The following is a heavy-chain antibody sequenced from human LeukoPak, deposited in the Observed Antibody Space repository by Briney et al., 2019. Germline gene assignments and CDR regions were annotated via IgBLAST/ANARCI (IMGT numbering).Heavy chain of an antibody. Sequence: GASVKVSCKASGYTFSSYAMNWVRQAPGQGLELMGWINTYNGNPTYAQAFTGRFVFSVYTSVSTAYLQISSLKTEDTAVYYCVSMASDGFDIWGQGTMIIVSS. D-gene: IGHD5-24*01. J-gene: IGHJ3*02. CDR2: INTYNGNP. CDR3: VSMASDGFDI. V-gene: IGHV7-4-1*02. CDR1: GYTFSSYA.